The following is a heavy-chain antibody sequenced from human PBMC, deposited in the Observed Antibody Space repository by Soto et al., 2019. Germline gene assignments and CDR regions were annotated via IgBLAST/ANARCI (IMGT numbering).Heavy chain of an antibody. CDR1: GYSISSGYY. Sequence: PSETLSLTCAVSGYSISSGYYWGWIRQPPGKGLEWIGSIYHSGSTYYNPSLKSRVIVSVDTSKNQFSLKLSSVTAADTAVYFCARGPFCGDDCYFDVWGQGTQVTVSS. J-gene: IGHJ4*02. D-gene: IGHD2-21*02. CDR3: ARGPFCGDDCYFDV. CDR2: IYHSGST. V-gene: IGHV4-38-2*01.